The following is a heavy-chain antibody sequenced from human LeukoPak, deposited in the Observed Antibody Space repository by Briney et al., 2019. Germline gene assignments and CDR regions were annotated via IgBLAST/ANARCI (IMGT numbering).Heavy chain of an antibody. CDR1: GYTFTSYY. CDR2: INPSGGST. CDR3: ARGGGYGSGQIYYYYGMDV. J-gene: IGHJ6*02. D-gene: IGHD3-10*01. Sequence: ASVKVSCKASGYTFTSYYMHWVRQAPGQGLEWMGIINPSGGSTSYAQKFQGRVTMTRDTSTSTVYMELSSLRSEDTAVYHCARGGGYGSGQIYYYYGMDVWGQGTTVTVSS. V-gene: IGHV1-46*01.